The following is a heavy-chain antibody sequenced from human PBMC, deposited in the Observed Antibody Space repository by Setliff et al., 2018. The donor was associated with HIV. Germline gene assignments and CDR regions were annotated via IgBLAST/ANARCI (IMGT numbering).Heavy chain of an antibody. CDR1: GGSISSTTYY. Sequence: SETLSLTCTVSGGSISSTTYYWGWIRQPPGKGLEWIGSFHYSGSASYNPSLKSRVAISVDPSKSQFSLKMTSVTAADTAVYYCARGLSVYSYANVYYYHGMDVWGQGTTVTVSS. J-gene: IGHJ6*02. V-gene: IGHV4-39*01. CDR3: ARGLSVYSYANVYYYHGMDV. D-gene: IGHD5-18*01. CDR2: FHYSGSA.